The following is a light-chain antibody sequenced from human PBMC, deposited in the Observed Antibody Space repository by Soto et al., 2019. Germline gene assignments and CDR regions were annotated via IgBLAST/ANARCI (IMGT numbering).Light chain of an antibody. CDR2: DAS. Sequence: EIVLTQSPATLSLSPGERATLSCRASQSVSSYLAWYQQKPGQAPRLLIYDASNRATDIQARFSRSGSATDLTLPISSLEPEEFAVDYCQQRSNWLLTFGGGTKVEIK. J-gene: IGKJ4*01. V-gene: IGKV3-11*01. CDR3: QQRSNWLLT. CDR1: QSVSSY.